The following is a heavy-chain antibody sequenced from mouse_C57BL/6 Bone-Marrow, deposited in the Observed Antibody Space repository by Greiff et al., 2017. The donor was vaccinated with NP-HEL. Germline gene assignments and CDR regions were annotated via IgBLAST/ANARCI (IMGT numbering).Heavy chain of an antibody. Sequence: VQLKQSGAELVKPGASVKLSCTASGFNIKDYYMHWVKQRTEQGLEWIGRIDPEDGETKYAPKFQGKATITADTSSNTAYLQLSSLTSEDTAVYYCASNLYYGNYRGYFDVWGTGTTVTVSS. J-gene: IGHJ1*03. D-gene: IGHD2-1*01. V-gene: IGHV14-2*01. CDR2: IDPEDGET. CDR1: GFNIKDYY. CDR3: ASNLYYGNYRGYFDV.